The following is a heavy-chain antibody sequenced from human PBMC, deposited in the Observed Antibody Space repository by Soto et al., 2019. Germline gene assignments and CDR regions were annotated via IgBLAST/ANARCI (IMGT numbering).Heavy chain of an antibody. J-gene: IGHJ6*03. CDR1: GFTFSSYA. V-gene: IGHV3-23*01. CDR2: ISGSGGST. Sequence: EVQLLESGGGLVQPGGSLRLSCAASGFTFSSYAMSWVRQAPGKGLEWVSAISGSGGSTYYADSVKGRFTISRDKSKNTLYLQMNSLRAEDTAVYYCAKISGVAIVVVPAAIMDVWGKGTTVTVSS. D-gene: IGHD2-2*01. CDR3: AKISGVAIVVVPAAIMDV.